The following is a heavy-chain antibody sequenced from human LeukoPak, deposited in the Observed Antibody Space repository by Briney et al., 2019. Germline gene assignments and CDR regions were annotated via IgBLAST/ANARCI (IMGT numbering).Heavy chain of an antibody. J-gene: IGHJ5*02. V-gene: IGHV3-13*04. Sequence: GGSLRLSCEASGFTFSSYDFHWIRQAAGSSLEWVAGIGTTDNRFYAGSVRGRFTISREDAWDSMYLQMNNLRPGDTAVYYCARRKAHCLPGCTFDTWGRRTQVTVSS. CDR3: ARRKAHCLPGCTFDT. CDR2: IGTTDNR. CDR1: GFTFSSYD. D-gene: IGHD2-21*01.